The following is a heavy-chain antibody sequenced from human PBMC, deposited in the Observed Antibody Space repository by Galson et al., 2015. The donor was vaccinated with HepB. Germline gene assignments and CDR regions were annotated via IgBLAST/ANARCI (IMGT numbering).Heavy chain of an antibody. CDR3: ARSQGYCSSTSCPGGVFDY. J-gene: IGHJ4*02. D-gene: IGHD2-2*01. CDR1: GGTFSSYA. Sequence: SVKVSCKASGGTFSSYAISWVRQAPGQGLEWMGGIIPIFGTANYAQKFQGRVTITADESTSTAYMELSSLRSEDTAVYYCARSQGYCSSTSCPGGVFDYWGQGTLVTVSS. V-gene: IGHV1-69*13. CDR2: IIPIFGTA.